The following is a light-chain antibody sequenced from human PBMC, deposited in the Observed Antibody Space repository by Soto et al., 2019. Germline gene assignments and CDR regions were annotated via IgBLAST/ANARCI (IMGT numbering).Light chain of an antibody. V-gene: IGLV2-23*02. Sequence: QAVVTQPASVSGSLGQSISISCTGTSSDIGSYNLVSWYQQYPGKAPKLIILEVSERPSGVSNRFSGSKSGDTASLTISGLQAEDEADYYCCSYAGSGKVVFGGGTKLTVL. CDR2: EVS. CDR3: CSYAGSGKVV. CDR1: SSDIGSYNL. J-gene: IGLJ3*02.